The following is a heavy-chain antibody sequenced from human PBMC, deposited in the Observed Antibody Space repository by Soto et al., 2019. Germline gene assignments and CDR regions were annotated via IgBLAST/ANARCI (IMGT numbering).Heavy chain of an antibody. CDR1: GFTFNNYA. V-gene: IGHV3-23*01. CDR3: AKSASGYYKLIDY. Sequence: GGSLRLSCAASGFTFNNYAMSWVRQAPGKGLEWVSGISGSGTYTHFADSVRGRFTISRDNSKNTLFLQMSSLRAEDTAIYYCAKSASGYYKLIDYWGQGTLVTVSS. D-gene: IGHD5-12*01. J-gene: IGHJ4*02. CDR2: ISGSGTYT.